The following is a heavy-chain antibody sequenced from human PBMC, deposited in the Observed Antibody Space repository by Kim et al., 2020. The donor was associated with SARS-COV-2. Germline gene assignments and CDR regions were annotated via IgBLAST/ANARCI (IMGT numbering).Heavy chain of an antibody. CDR1: GGSVSSHY. CDR3: ARGGGSPDY. D-gene: IGHD1-26*01. J-gene: IGHJ4*02. Sequence: SETLSLTCTVSGGSVSSHYWSWIRQPPGKELEYIGYIYNSGSTNYNPSLKSRVTISVHTSKNQFSLQLTSVTAADTAVYYCARGGGSPDYWGQGTLVTVSS. V-gene: IGHV4-59*02. CDR2: IYNSGST.